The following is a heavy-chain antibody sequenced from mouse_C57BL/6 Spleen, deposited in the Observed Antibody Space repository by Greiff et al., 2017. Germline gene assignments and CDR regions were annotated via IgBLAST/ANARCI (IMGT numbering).Heavy chain of an antibody. D-gene: IGHD3-2*02. CDR1: GYAFSSSW. V-gene: IGHV1-82*01. CDR2: IYPGDGDT. Sequence: VQLQQSGPELVKPGASVKISYKASGYAFSSSWMNWVKQRPGKGLEWIGRIYPGDGDTNYNGKFKGKATLTADKSSSTAYMQLSSLTSEDSAVYFCARGNSSGPPWFAYWGQGTLVTVSA. J-gene: IGHJ3*01. CDR3: ARGNSSGPPWFAY.